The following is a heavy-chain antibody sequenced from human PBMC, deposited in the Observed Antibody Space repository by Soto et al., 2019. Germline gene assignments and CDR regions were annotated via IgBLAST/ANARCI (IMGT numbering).Heavy chain of an antibody. J-gene: IGHJ3*02. CDR3: AGVERRTTTSGVDAFDI. CDR1: GGFVSSGNYY. Sequence: QVQLQQWGAGLLKPSETLSLTCAVYGGFVSSGNYYWRWIRQPPGKGLEWIGERSHSGGTHFNPPIEMRVTAPVGRSRLQCCLKMTSVTAADTALYYCAGVERRTTTSGVDAFDIWGPGTMATVSS. D-gene: IGHD4-4*01. CDR2: RSHSGGT. V-gene: IGHV4-34*01.